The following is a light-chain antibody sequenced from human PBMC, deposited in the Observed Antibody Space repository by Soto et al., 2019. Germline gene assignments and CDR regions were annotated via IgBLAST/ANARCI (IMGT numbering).Light chain of an antibody. J-gene: IGKJ4*01. CDR3: QQYGSSPRLT. V-gene: IGKV3-20*01. CDR1: QSVSSSY. CDR2: GAS. Sequence: EIVLTQSPGTLSLSPGERATLSCRASQSVSSSYLAWYQQKPGQAPRLLIYGASSRATGIPDRFSGSGSGTXXXXXIXXLXXXXFAVYYCQQYGSSPRLTFGGGTKVEIK.